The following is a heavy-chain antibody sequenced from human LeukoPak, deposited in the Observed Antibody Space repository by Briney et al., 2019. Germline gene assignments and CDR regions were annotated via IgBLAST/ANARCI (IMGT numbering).Heavy chain of an antibody. CDR2: ISGSGGST. J-gene: IGHJ4*02. V-gene: IGHV3-23*01. CDR3: AKDSTVTTEESFY. CDR1: GFTFSSYD. Sequence: PGGSLRLSCAASGFTFSSYDIHWVRQAPGKGLEWVSAISGSGGSTYYADSVKGRFTISRDNSKNTLYLQMNSLRAEDTAVYYCAKDSTVTTEESFYWGQGTLVTVSS. D-gene: IGHD4-17*01.